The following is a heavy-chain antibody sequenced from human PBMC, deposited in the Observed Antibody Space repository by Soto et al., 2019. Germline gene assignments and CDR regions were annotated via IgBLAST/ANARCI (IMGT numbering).Heavy chain of an antibody. CDR1: GFSLNTPEVG. Sequence: QITLKESGPALVKPTQTLSLTCTFSGFSLNTPEVGVGWIRQTPGKALEWLALIYWDDDKYYNPSLKSRLTITNDTSKNQVVLTMTNMDPVDTATYYCAHRAYVGFAELLSRPFDYWGQGALVTVSS. D-gene: IGHD3-10*01. J-gene: IGHJ4*02. V-gene: IGHV2-5*02. CDR2: IYWDDDK. CDR3: AHRAYVGFAELLSRPFDY.